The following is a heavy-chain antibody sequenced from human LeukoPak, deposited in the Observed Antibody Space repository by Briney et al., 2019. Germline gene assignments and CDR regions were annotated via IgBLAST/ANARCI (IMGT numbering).Heavy chain of an antibody. CDR3: TRVAPLRWEPDAFDI. J-gene: IGHJ3*02. CDR1: GFTVINNY. Sequence: GGSLRLSCAASGFTVINNYMSWVRQAPGKGLEWVSVIYSGDSGGNTYYAGSVKGRFTISRDNSQNTLYLQMNSLRAEDAAVYYCTRVAPLRWEPDAFDIWGQGTMVTVSS. V-gene: IGHV3-66*01. CDR2: IYSGDSGGNT. D-gene: IGHD4-23*01.